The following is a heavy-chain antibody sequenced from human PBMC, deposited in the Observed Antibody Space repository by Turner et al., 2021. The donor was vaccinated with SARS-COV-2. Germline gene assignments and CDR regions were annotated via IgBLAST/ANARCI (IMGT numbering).Heavy chain of an antibody. CDR3: ARDLGGTSSLGGYFDY. D-gene: IGHD2-2*01. CDR2: IYSGGST. Sequence: EVQLVESGGGLVQPGGSVKRSCAASGFTVSSNYMNWVRQAPGKGLEWVSGIYSGGSTYYADSVKGRFTISRDNSKNTLYLQMNSLRAEDTALYYCARDLGGTSSLGGYFDYWGQGTLVTVSS. CDR1: GFTVSSNY. J-gene: IGHJ4*02. V-gene: IGHV3-66*02.